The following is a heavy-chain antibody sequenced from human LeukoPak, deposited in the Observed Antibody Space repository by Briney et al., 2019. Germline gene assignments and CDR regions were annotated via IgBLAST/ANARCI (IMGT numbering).Heavy chain of an antibody. CDR1: GYSFTGYY. CDR3: ARDTGTTLGY. J-gene: IGHJ4*02. Sequence: GASVKVSCKASGYSFTGYYMHWVPQAPGQGLEWMGWINPNSGGTNYAQKFQGRVTMTRDTPISTAYMELNRLRSDDTAVYYCARDTGTTLGYWGQGTLVTVSS. D-gene: IGHD1-1*01. CDR2: INPNSGGT. V-gene: IGHV1-2*02.